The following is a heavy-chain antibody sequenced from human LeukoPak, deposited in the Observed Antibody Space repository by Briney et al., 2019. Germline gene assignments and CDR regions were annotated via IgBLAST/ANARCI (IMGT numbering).Heavy chain of an antibody. V-gene: IGHV4-4*02. CDR2: IYHSGST. CDR3: ASSRMAAALLPFDY. J-gene: IGHJ4*02. Sequence: SETLSLTCAVSGGSVSHSNWWSWVRQPPGKGLEWIGEIYHSGSTNYNPSLKSRVTISVDKSKNQFSLKLSSVTAADTAVYYCASSRMAAALLPFDYWGQGTLVTVSS. CDR1: GGSVSHSNW. D-gene: IGHD6-13*01.